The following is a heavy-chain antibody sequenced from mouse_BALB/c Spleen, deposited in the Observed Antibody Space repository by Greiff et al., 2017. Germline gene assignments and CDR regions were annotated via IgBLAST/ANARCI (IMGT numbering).Heavy chain of an antibody. V-gene: IGHV1-4*01. Sequence: QVHVKQSGAELARPGASVKMSCKASGYTFTTYTMHWVKQRPGQGLEWIGYINPSSGYTNYNQKFKDKATLTADKSSSTAYMQLSSLTSEDSAVYYCARDGRYAMDYWGQGTSVTVSS. D-gene: IGHD2-3*01. CDR3: ARDGRYAMDY. CDR1: GYTFTTYT. J-gene: IGHJ4*01. CDR2: INPSSGYT.